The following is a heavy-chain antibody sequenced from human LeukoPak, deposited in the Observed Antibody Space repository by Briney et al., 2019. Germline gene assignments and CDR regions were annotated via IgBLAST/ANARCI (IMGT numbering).Heavy chain of an antibody. D-gene: IGHD4-17*01. CDR3: ARVRGDYGDYKEKWFDA. CDR1: GGTFSSYA. J-gene: IGHJ5*02. V-gene: IGHV1-18*01. CDR2: ISAYNGNT. Sequence: ASVKVSCKASGGTFSSYAISWVRQAPGQGLEWMGWISAYNGNTNYAQKLQGRVTMTTDTSTSTAYMELRSLRSYDTAVYYCARVRGDYGDYKEKWFDAWGQGTLVTVSS.